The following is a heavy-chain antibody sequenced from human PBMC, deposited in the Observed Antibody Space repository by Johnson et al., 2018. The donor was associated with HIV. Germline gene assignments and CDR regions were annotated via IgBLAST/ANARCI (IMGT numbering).Heavy chain of an antibody. Sequence: VQLMESGGGLVKPGGSLRLSCAASGFTFSDYYMSWIRQAPGKGLEWVSYISSSGNTIYYADSVKGRFTISRDNAKNSLYLQMNSLRAEDTAVFYCARACRDGYTCDAFEIWGQGTMVTVSS. J-gene: IGHJ3*02. V-gene: IGHV3-11*04. CDR2: ISSSGNTI. CDR1: GFTFSDYY. D-gene: IGHD5-24*01. CDR3: ARACRDGYTCDAFEI.